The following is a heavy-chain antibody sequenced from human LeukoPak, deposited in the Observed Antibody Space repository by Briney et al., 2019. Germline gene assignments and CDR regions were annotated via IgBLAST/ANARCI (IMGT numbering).Heavy chain of an antibody. CDR3: ARGQAGSHQTYWNGVQNDYFDY. CDR2: IIPIFGTA. D-gene: IGHD1-1*01. CDR1: GYTFNTYG. Sequence: ASVKVSCKASGYTFNTYGITWVRQAPGQGLEWMGGIIPIFGTANYAQKFQGRVTITADKSTSTAYMELSSLRSEDTAVYYCARGQAGSHQTYWNGVQNDYFDYWGQGTLVTVSS. V-gene: IGHV1-69*06. J-gene: IGHJ4*02.